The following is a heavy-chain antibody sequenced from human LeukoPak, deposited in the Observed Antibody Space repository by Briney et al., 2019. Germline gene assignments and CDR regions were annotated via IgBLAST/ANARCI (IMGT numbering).Heavy chain of an antibody. D-gene: IGHD3-22*01. CDR2: ITASGGNT. CDR1: GFTFSSYA. V-gene: IGHV3-23*01. J-gene: IGHJ4*02. Sequence: GGSLRLXCAASGFTFSSYAMGWVRQAPGKGLEWVSAITASGGNTYYADSVKGRFTISRDNSKNTLYLQMNSLRAEDTAVYYCARDYYDSSGYSHYWGQGTLVTVSS. CDR3: ARDYYDSSGYSHY.